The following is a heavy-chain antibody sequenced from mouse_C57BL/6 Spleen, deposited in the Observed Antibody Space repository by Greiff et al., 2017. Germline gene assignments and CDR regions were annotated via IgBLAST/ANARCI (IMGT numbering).Heavy chain of an antibody. CDR3: ARPPLYYGSSYYAMDY. D-gene: IGHD1-1*01. Sequence: QVQLQQPGAELVKPGASVKLSCKASGYTFTSYWMQWVKQRPGQGLEWIGEIDPSDSYTNYNQKFKGKATLTVDTSSSTAYMQLSSLTSEDSAVYYCARPPLYYGSSYYAMDYWGQGTSVTVSS. V-gene: IGHV1-50*01. CDR1: GYTFTSYW. CDR2: IDPSDSYT. J-gene: IGHJ4*01.